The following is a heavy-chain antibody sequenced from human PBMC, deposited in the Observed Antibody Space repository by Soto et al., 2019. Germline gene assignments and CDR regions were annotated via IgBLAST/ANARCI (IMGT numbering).Heavy chain of an antibody. D-gene: IGHD1-26*01. CDR2: ISAYNDNT. J-gene: IGHJ4*02. Sequence: QVQLVQSGAEVKKPGASVKVSCKASGYTFSSYGISWVRQAPGQGLEWMGWISAYNDNTKYAQKSQGRVTMTTDTSTSTAYMELRSLRSDDTAMYYCARDTLGSYSLDYWGQGTLVTVSS. CDR3: ARDTLGSYSLDY. V-gene: IGHV1-18*01. CDR1: GYTFSSYG.